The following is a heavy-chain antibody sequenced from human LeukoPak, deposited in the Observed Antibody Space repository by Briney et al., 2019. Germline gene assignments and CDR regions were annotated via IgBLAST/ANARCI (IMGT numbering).Heavy chain of an antibody. D-gene: IGHD3-3*01. J-gene: IGHJ4*02. CDR2: IYYSGST. Sequence: PSGTLSLTCTVSGGSISSYYWSWIRQPPGKGLEWIGYIYYSGSTNYNPSLKSRVTISVDTSKNQFSLKLSSVTAADTAVYYCARYYDFWSGYPDYWGQGTLVTVSS. CDR1: GGSISSYY. V-gene: IGHV4-59*01. CDR3: ARYYDFWSGYPDY.